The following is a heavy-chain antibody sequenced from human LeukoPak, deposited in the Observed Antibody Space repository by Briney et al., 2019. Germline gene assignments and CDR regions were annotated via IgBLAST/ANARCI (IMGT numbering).Heavy chain of an antibody. Sequence: PGRSLRLSCAASGYTFTSYYMHWVRQAPGQGLEWMGIINPSGGSTSYAQKFQGRVTMTRDTSTSTVYMELSSLRSEDTAVYYCARDAIDVQPYFYYYHYMDVWGKGTTVTVSS. D-gene: IGHD2/OR15-2a*01. J-gene: IGHJ6*03. V-gene: IGHV1-46*01. CDR1: GYTFTSYY. CDR2: INPSGGST. CDR3: ARDAIDVQPYFYYYHYMDV.